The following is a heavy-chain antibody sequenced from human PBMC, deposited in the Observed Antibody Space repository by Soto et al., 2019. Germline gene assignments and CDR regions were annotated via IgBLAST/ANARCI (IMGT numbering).Heavy chain of an antibody. Sequence: ASVKVSCKASGYTFTSYDINWVRQATGQGLEWMGWMNPNSGNTGYAQKFQGRVTMTRNTSISTAYMELNSLRAEDTAVYYCAREDNWNDGTFDYWGQGTLVTVSS. J-gene: IGHJ4*02. V-gene: IGHV1-8*01. CDR2: MNPNSGNT. D-gene: IGHD1-1*01. CDR1: GYTFTSYD. CDR3: AREDNWNDGTFDY.